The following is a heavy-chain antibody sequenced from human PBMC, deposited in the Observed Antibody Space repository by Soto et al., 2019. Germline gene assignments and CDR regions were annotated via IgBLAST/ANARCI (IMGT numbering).Heavy chain of an antibody. J-gene: IGHJ4*02. D-gene: IGHD6-19*01. CDR2: IYYSGST. V-gene: IGHV4-39*02. CDR1: GGSISSSSYY. CDR3: AREWLVSEFDY. Sequence: SETLSLTCTVSGGSISSSSYYWGWIRQPPGKGLEWIGSIYYSGSTYYNPSLKSRVTISVDTSKNQFSLKLSSVTAADTAVYYCAREWLVSEFDYWGQGTLVTVSS.